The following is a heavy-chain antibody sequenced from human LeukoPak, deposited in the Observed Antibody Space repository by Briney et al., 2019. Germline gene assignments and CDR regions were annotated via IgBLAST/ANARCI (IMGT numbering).Heavy chain of an antibody. V-gene: IGHV3-48*03. CDR3: AKGVFRRGGSYADY. CDR2: ISSSGSTI. Sequence: GGSLRPSCAASGFTFSNEMNWVRQAPGKGLEWVSYISSSGSTIYYADSVKGRFTISRDNAKNSLYLQMNSLRAEDTAVYYCAKGVFRRGGSYADYWGQGTLVTVSS. CDR1: GFTFSNE. J-gene: IGHJ4*02. D-gene: IGHD1-26*01.